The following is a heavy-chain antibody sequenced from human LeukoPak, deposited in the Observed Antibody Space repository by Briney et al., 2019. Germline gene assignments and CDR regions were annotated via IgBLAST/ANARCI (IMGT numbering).Heavy chain of an antibody. CDR3: ARLTTVTTLEIFDY. J-gene: IGHJ4*02. CDR1: GYTFTSYG. V-gene: IGHV1-18*01. CDR2: ISAYNGNT. Sequence: ASVKVSCKASGYTFTSYGISWVRQAPGQGLEWMGWISAYNGNTNYAQKLQGRVTMTTDTSTSTAYMELRSLRSDDTAVYYCARLTTVTTLEIFDYWGQGTLVTVSS. D-gene: IGHD4-17*01.